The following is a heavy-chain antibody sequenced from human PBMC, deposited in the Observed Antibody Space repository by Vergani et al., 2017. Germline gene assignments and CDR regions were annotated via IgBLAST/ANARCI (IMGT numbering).Heavy chain of an antibody. D-gene: IGHD6-6*01. CDR3: ARXNLLVTRGYYYYYYMDV. Sequence: QVQLVQSGSELKKPGASVKVSCKASGYTFTSYAMNWVRQAPGQGLEWMGWINTNTGNPTYAQGFTGRFVFSLDTAVSTAYLQICSLKAEDTAVYYCARXNLLVTRGYYYYYYMDVWGKGTTVTVSS. CDR1: GYTFTSYA. CDR2: INTNTGNP. V-gene: IGHV7-4-1*01. J-gene: IGHJ6*03.